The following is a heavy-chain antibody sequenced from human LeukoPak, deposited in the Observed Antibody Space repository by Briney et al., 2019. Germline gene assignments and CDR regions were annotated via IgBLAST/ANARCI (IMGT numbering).Heavy chain of an antibody. D-gene: IGHD4-17*01. CDR3: ARDQRDFGSYGEDAFDL. Sequence: GGSLRLSYAASEFTFSSYTMNWVRQAPGKGLEWVSSISTSSSHTYYVDSLKGRFTISRDNAKNSLFLQMNSLRAEDTAVYYCARDQRDFGSYGEDAFDLWGQGTMVTVSS. J-gene: IGHJ3*01. CDR1: EFTFSSYT. CDR2: ISTSSSHT. V-gene: IGHV3-21*01.